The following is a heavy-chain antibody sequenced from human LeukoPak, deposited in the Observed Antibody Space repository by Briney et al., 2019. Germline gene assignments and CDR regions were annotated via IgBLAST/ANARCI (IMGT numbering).Heavy chain of an antibody. CDR2: TSSDLNVK. V-gene: IGHV3-30-3*01. D-gene: IGHD3-10*01. Sequence: HPGGSLRLSCAASGFTLRNYVIHWVRQAPGKGLEWVAVTSSDLNVKLYADSVKGRFTISRDNSRSTLYLQMNSLRPEDTAIYYCAREGYYGSGSPPSLYFDYWGQGTLVTVSS. CDR1: GFTLRNYV. CDR3: AREGYYGSGSPPSLYFDY. J-gene: IGHJ4*02.